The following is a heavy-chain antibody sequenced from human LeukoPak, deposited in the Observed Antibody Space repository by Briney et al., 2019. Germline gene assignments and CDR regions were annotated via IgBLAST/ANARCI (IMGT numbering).Heavy chain of an antibody. Sequence: GGSLRLSCAASGFTFSSYAMSWVRQAPGKGLEWVSSISSSSSYIYYADSVKGRFTIPRDNAKNSLYLQMNSLRAKDTAVYYCAREAVAGSMDYWGQGTLVTVSS. D-gene: IGHD6-19*01. CDR1: GFTFSSYA. J-gene: IGHJ4*02. V-gene: IGHV3-21*01. CDR2: ISSSSSYI. CDR3: AREAVAGSMDY.